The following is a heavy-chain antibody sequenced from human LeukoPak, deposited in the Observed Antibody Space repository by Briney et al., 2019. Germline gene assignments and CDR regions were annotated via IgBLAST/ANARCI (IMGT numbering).Heavy chain of an antibody. D-gene: IGHD3-9*01. J-gene: IGHJ6*04. Sequence: SETLSLTCTVSGGSISSYYWSWIRQPPGKGXXXXXXXXXSGSTNYNPSLKSRVTISVDTSKNQFSLKLSSVTAADTAVYYCARGNFDWLLSDYYYGMDVWGKGTTVTVSS. CDR3: ARGNFDWLLSDYYYGMDV. CDR1: GGSISSYY. V-gene: IGHV4-59*01. CDR2: XXXSGST.